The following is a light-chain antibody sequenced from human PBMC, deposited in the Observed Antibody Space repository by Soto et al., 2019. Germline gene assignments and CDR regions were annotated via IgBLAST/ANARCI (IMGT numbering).Light chain of an antibody. Sequence: ELVMTQSPAALSVSPGERATLSCRASQSVSSNLAWYQQKPGQAPRLLIYGASTRATGIPARFSGSGSGTEFTLTIGSLQSEDFAVYYCQQYNYWPPITFGQGTRLEIK. CDR3: QQYNYWPPIT. CDR1: QSVSSN. V-gene: IGKV3-15*01. J-gene: IGKJ5*01. CDR2: GAS.